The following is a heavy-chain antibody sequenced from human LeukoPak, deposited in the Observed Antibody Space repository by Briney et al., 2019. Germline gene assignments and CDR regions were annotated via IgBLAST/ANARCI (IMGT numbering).Heavy chain of an antibody. D-gene: IGHD2-15*01. CDR3: ATAQVNAGY. CDR1: GFTFSSYG. Sequence: GGPLRLSCAASGFTFSSYGMHWVRQAPGKGLEWVAFIRYDGSNKYYADSVKGRFTISRDNVENSLYLQMNSLRGEDTAVYYCATAQVNAGYWGQGTLVTVSS. V-gene: IGHV3-30*02. J-gene: IGHJ4*02. CDR2: IRYDGSNK.